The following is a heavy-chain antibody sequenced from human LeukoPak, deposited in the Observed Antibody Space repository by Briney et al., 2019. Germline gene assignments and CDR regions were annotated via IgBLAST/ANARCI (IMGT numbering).Heavy chain of an antibody. J-gene: IGHJ4*02. D-gene: IGHD5-12*01. CDR1: GGSFSGYY. Sequence: SETLSLTCAAYGGSFSGYYWSWIRQPPGKGLEWIGEINHSGSTNYNPSLKSRVTISVDTSKNQFSLKLSSVTAADTAVYYCARFPLWWLRNFDYWGQGTLVTVSS. CDR3: ARFPLWWLRNFDY. CDR2: INHSGST. V-gene: IGHV4-34*01.